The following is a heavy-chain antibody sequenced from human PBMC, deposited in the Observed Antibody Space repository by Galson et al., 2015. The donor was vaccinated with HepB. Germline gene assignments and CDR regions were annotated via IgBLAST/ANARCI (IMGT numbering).Heavy chain of an antibody. J-gene: IGHJ3*02. D-gene: IGHD6-13*01. CDR1: GCTFSSYA. Sequence: SVKVSCKASGCTFSSYAISWVRQAPGQGLEWMGGIIPILGTANYAQKLQGRVTITADESTSTAYMELSSLRSEDTAVYYCASHRTQDSSCWFGDAFDNWGQRTLGTVSS. V-gene: IGHV1-69*13. CDR3: ASHRTQDSSCWFGDAFDN. CDR2: IIPILGTA.